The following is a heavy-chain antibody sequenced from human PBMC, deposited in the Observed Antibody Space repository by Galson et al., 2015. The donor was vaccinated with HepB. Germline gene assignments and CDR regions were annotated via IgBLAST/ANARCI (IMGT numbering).Heavy chain of an antibody. Sequence: QSGAEVKKPGESLKISCKGSGYSFTSYWIGWVRQMPGKGLEWMGIIYPGDSDTRYSPSFQGQVTISADKSISTAYLQWSSLKASDTAMYYCARSGQQWLVPIVWFDPWGQGTLVTVSS. CDR2: IYPGDSDT. D-gene: IGHD6-19*01. V-gene: IGHV5-51*01. J-gene: IGHJ5*02. CDR1: GYSFTSYW. CDR3: ARSGQQWLVPIVWFDP.